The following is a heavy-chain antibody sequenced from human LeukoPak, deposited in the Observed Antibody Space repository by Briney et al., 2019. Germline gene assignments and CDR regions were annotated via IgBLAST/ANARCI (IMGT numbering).Heavy chain of an antibody. CDR2: ISAYNGNT. CDR1: GYTFTSYG. Sequence: ASVKVSCKASGYTFTSYGISWVRQAPGQGLEWMGWISAYNGNTNYAQKLQGRVTMTTDTSTSTAYMELRSLRSDDTAVYYCAREVHRWFGEFNGGFDYWGQGTLVTVSS. D-gene: IGHD3-10*01. CDR3: AREVHRWFGEFNGGFDY. J-gene: IGHJ4*02. V-gene: IGHV1-18*01.